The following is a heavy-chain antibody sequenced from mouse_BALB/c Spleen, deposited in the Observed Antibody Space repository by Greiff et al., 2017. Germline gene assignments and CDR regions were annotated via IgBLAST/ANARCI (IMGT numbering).Heavy chain of an antibody. CDR2: INPSSGYT. CDR3: ARWDGYYGYFDV. D-gene: IGHD2-3*01. CDR1: GYTFTSYT. J-gene: IGHJ1*01. V-gene: IGHV1-4*01. Sequence: VKLQQSGAELARPGASVKMSCKASGYTFTSYTMHWVKQRPGQGLEWIGYINPSSGYTNYNQKFKDKATLTADKSSSTAYMQLSSLTSEDSAVYYCARWDGYYGYFDVWGAGTTVTVSS.